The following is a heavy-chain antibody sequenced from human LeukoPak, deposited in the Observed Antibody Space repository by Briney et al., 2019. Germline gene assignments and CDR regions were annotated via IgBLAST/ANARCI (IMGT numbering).Heavy chain of an antibody. CDR1: GFTFSNYG. J-gene: IGHJ3*02. Sequence: GSLRLSCAASGFTFSNYGIHWVRQAPGKGLEWVAVISYDGNKYYADSVKGRFTISRDNSKNTLYLQMNSLRAEDTAVYYCARAYYYDSSGYLDAFDIWGQGTMVTVSS. D-gene: IGHD3-22*01. CDR3: ARAYYYDSSGYLDAFDI. V-gene: IGHV3-30*03. CDR2: ISYDGNK.